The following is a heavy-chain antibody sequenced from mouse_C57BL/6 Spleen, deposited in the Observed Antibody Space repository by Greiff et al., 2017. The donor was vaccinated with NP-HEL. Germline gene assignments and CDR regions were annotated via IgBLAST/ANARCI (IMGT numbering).Heavy chain of an antibody. CDR2: IDPENGDT. CDR3: TTPHYAMDY. CDR1: GFNIKDDY. Sequence: QLKQSGAELVRPGASVKLSCTASGFNIKDDYMHWVKQRPEQGLEWIGWIDPENGDTEYASKFQGKATITADTSSNTAYLQLSSLTSEDTAVYYCTTPHYAMDYWGQGTSVTVSS. J-gene: IGHJ4*01. V-gene: IGHV14-4*01.